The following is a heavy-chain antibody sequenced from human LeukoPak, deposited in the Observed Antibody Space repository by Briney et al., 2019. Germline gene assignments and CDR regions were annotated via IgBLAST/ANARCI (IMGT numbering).Heavy chain of an antibody. CDR3: ARGDLSGGSYYLFDY. V-gene: IGHV4-34*01. CDR1: GGSFSGYY. J-gene: IGHJ4*02. Sequence: SETLSLTCAVYGGSFSGYYWSRIRQPPGKGLEWIGSIYYSGSTYYNPSLKSRVTISVDTSKNQFSLKLSSVTAADTAVYYCARGDLSGGSYYLFDYWGQGTLVTVSS. D-gene: IGHD1-26*01. CDR2: IYYSGST.